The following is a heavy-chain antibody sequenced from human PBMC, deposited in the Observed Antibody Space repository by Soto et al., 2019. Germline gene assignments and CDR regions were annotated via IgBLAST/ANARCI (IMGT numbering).Heavy chain of an antibody. CDR3: ARDAPGYSSGWYPVAYYYYGMDV. V-gene: IGHV1-2*04. D-gene: IGHD6-19*01. Sequence: ASVKVSCKDSGYTFTGYYMHWVRQAPGQGLEWMGWINPNSGGTNYAQKFQGWVTMTRDTSISTAYMELSRLRSDDTAVYYCARDAPGYSSGWYPVAYYYYGMDVWGQGTTVTVSS. CDR1: GYTFTGYY. CDR2: INPNSGGT. J-gene: IGHJ6*02.